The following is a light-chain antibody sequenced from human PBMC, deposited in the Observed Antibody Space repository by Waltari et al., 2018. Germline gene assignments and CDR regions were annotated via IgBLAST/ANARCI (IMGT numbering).Light chain of an antibody. CDR1: NWGDKY. CDR2: QDH. V-gene: IGLV3-1*01. CDR3: QAWDSNSDVV. J-gene: IGLJ2*01. Sequence: SYELTQPPSVSVSPGQAARVTCPGENWGDKYVCGYQQKPGLSPTLVIYQDHKRPSGILERFSGSKSGDTATLTISGAQVIDEADYYCQAWDSNSDVVFGGGTKLTVL.